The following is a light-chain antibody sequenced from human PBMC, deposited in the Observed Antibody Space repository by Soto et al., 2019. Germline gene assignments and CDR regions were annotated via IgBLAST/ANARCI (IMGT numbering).Light chain of an antibody. V-gene: IGKV3-20*01. Sequence: EIVLTQSPGTLSLSPGERATLSCRASQSVSTSYFAWYQQKPGQAPRLLIYGASSRATGIPDRFSGSGSGTDFTLTISRLEPEDLAVYYSQHYGSSLPYTFGQGTKLEIK. CDR2: GAS. CDR3: QHYGSSLPYT. CDR1: QSVSTSY. J-gene: IGKJ2*01.